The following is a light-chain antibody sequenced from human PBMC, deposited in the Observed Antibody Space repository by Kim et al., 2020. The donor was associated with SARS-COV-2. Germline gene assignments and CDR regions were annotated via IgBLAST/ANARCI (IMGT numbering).Light chain of an antibody. Sequence: GVTISFTGSSSNIGAGWHVHWYQQLPGTAPKLLIYGDSDRPSGVPDRFSGSKSGTSASLAITGLQAEDEADYYCQSYDSSLSGWVFGGGTKLTVL. V-gene: IGLV1-40*01. CDR2: GDS. CDR3: QSYDSSLSGWV. CDR1: SSNIGAGWH. J-gene: IGLJ3*02.